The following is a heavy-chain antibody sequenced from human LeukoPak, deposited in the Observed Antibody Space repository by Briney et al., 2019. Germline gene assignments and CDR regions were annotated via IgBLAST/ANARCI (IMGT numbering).Heavy chain of an antibody. D-gene: IGHD2-15*01. V-gene: IGHV4-31*03. CDR1: GGSISSGGYS. Sequence: SETLSLTCTVSGGSISSGGYSWSWIRQHPGKGLEWIGYIYYSGSTYYNPSLKSRVTISVDTPKNQFSLKLSSVTAADTAVYYCARLLTSLYYFDYWGQGTLVTVSS. J-gene: IGHJ4*02. CDR2: IYYSGST. CDR3: ARLLTSLYYFDY.